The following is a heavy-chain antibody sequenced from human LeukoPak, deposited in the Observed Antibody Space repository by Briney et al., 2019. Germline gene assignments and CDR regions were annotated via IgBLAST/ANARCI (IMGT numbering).Heavy chain of an antibody. CDR3: ADYDSSGYSFDY. Sequence: GGSLRLSCAASGFTFSSYGMHWVRQAPGKGLEWVTFIRFDGSNKYYTDSVKGRFTISRDNSKNTLYLQMNSLRAEDTAVYYCADYDSSGYSFDYWGQGTLVTVSS. D-gene: IGHD3-22*01. V-gene: IGHV3-30*02. J-gene: IGHJ4*02. CDR1: GFTFSSYG. CDR2: IRFDGSNK.